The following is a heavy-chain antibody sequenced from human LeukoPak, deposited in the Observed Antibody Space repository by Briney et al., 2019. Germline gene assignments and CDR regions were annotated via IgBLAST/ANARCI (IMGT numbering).Heavy chain of an antibody. D-gene: IGHD4-17*01. V-gene: IGHV4-39*07. CDR3: ARANSHYGDIFDY. Sequence: SETLSLTCTVPGGSISSSSYYWGWIRQPPGKGLEWIGSIYYSGSTYYNPSLKSRVTISVDTSKNQFSLKLSSVTAADTAVYYCARANSHYGDIFDYWGQGTLVTVSS. J-gene: IGHJ4*02. CDR2: IYYSGST. CDR1: GGSISSSSYY.